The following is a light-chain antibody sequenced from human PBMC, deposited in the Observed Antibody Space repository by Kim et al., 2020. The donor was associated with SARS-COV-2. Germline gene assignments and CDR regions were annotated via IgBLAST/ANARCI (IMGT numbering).Light chain of an antibody. J-gene: IGLJ2*01. V-gene: IGLV3-19*01. CDR1: SLRSYY. CDR3: NSRATV. Sequence: SSELTQDPAVSVALGQTVRITCQGDSLRSYYASWYQQKPGQAPVLVIYGKNNRPSGIPDRFSGSSSGNTASLTITGAQAEDEADYYCNSRATVFGGGTQLTVL. CDR2: GKN.